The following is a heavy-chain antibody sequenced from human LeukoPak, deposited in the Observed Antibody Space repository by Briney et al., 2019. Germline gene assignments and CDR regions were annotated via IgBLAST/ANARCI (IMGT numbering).Heavy chain of an antibody. CDR2: IYPGDSDT. D-gene: IGHD2-2*01. J-gene: IGHJ6*02. CDR3: ARHGVCSSTSCYHYYYGMDV. Sequence: GESLKISCKGSGYSFTSYWIGWVRQMPGKGLEWMGIIYPGDSDTRYSPSFQGQVTISADKSISTAYLQWSSLKASDTAMYYCARHGVCSSTSCYHYYYGMDVWGQGTTVTVSS. V-gene: IGHV5-51*01. CDR1: GYSFTSYW.